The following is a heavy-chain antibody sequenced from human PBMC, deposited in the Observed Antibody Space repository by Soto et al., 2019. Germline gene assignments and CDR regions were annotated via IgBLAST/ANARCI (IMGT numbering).Heavy chain of an antibody. D-gene: IGHD3-22*01. CDR3: ARQDGGYYYDTSGYYSSMEV. J-gene: IGHJ6*02. V-gene: IGHV5-51*01. CDR1: GYSFTNYW. CDR2: IYPGDSDT. Sequence: GESLKISCKGSGYSFTNYWIGWVRQMPGKGLEWMGIIYPGDSDTRYSPSFQGQVTISADKSISTAYLQWSSLKASDTAMYYCARQDGGYYYDTSGYYSSMEVWGPGTTVTVS.